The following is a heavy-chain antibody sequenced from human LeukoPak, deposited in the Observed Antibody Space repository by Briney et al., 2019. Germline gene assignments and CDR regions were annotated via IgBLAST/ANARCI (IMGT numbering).Heavy chain of an antibody. D-gene: IGHD6-13*01. J-gene: IGHJ3*02. V-gene: IGHV4-59*01. Sequence: SETLSLTCTVSGGSISSYYWSWIRQPPGKGLEWIGYIYYSGSTNYNPSLKSRVTISVDTSKNQFSLKLSSVTAADTAVYYCARGPSQQLVFVYAFDIWGQGKMVTVSS. CDR3: ARGPSQQLVFVYAFDI. CDR2: IYYSGST. CDR1: GGSISSYY.